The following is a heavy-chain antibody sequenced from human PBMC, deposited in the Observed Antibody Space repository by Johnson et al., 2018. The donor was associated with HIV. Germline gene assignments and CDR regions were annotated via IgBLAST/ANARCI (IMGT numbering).Heavy chain of an antibody. CDR2: ISWNSGSI. D-gene: IGHD2-15*01. CDR1: GFTFDDYA. V-gene: IGHV3-9*01. CDR3: SREAYCSGGSCYDAFDI. Sequence: EVQLVESGGGVVQPGKSLRLSCAASGFTFDDYAMHWVRQAPGKGLEWVSGISWNSGSIGYADSVKGRFTISRDNSKNTLYLQMNSLRAEDTAVYYCSREAYCSGGSCYDAFDIWGQGTMVTVSS. J-gene: IGHJ3*02.